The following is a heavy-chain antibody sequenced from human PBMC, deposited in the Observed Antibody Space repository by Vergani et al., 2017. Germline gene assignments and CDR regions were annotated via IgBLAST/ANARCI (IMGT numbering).Heavy chain of an antibody. J-gene: IGHJ4*02. D-gene: IGHD4-17*01. Sequence: EVQLVQSGAEVKKPGESLKISRKGSGYSFTSYWIGWVRQMTGNVLKWLGIIYPGDSDNRYSPSFQGQVTIRADKSSSTAFLQWSSLQASDTAMYYCARTPADYGDYVDYWGQGTLVTVSS. CDR3: ARTPADYGDYVDY. V-gene: IGHV5-51*01. CDR2: IYPGDSDN. CDR1: GYSFTSYW.